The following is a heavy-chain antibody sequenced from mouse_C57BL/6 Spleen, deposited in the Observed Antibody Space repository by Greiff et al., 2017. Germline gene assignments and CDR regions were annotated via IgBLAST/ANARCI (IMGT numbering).Heavy chain of an antibody. Sequence: ELQGVESGPGLAKPSQTLSLTCSVTGYSITSDYWNWIRKFPGNKLEYMGYISYSGSTYYNPSLKSRISITRDTSKNQYYLQLNSVTTEDTATYYCARYENGNFYYFDYWGQGTTLTVSS. CDR2: ISYSGST. J-gene: IGHJ2*01. CDR1: GYSITSDY. D-gene: IGHD4-1*01. CDR3: ARYENGNFYYFDY. V-gene: IGHV3-8*01.